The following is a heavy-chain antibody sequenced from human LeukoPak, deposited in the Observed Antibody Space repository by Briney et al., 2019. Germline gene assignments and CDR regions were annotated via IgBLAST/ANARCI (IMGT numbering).Heavy chain of an antibody. Sequence: ASVKVSCKASGYTFTGYYMHWVRQAPGQGVEWMGWINPNNGGTNYAQKFQGRVTMTRDTSISTAYMELSRLTSDDTAVYYCARGRGTTSSNFDYWGQGTLVTVSS. CDR1: GYTFTGYY. J-gene: IGHJ4*02. V-gene: IGHV1-2*02. D-gene: IGHD2-2*01. CDR2: INPNNGGT. CDR3: ARGRGTTSSNFDY.